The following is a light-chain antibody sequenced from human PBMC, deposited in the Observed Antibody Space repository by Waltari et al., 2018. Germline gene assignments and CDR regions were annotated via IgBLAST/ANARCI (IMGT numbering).Light chain of an antibody. Sequence: DIQMTQSPSTLSASVGDRVIITCRASQSISTWLAWYQQKAGKAPKLLIYRTSTLESGVPPRFSSSGSGTEFTLTITGLQPDDFATYYCQQYNTDLGTFGQGTKVEIK. CDR1: QSISTW. CDR3: QQYNTDLGT. V-gene: IGKV1-5*03. CDR2: RTS. J-gene: IGKJ1*01.